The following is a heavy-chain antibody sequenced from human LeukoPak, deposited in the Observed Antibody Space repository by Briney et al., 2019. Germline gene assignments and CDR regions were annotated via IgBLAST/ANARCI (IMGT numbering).Heavy chain of an antibody. V-gene: IGHV3-21*01. J-gene: IGHJ6*02. Sequence: GGSLRLLCSASGFTFYCYLMNWLAPAPGKGLVWVLSMSSSSSYICYADSVKGRFTICRDNAKNSLYLQMNSVRAEDTAVYYCARDCYDSTDPYGMDVWGQGTTVTVSS. CDR1: GFTFYCYL. CDR3: ARDCYDSTDPYGMDV. D-gene: IGHD3-22*01. CDR2: MSSSSSYI.